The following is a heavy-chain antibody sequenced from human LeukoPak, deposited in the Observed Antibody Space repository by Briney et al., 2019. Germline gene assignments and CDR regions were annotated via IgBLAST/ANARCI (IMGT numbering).Heavy chain of an antibody. V-gene: IGHV3-48*04. Sequence: PGGSLRLSCAASGFTFSSYSMNWVRQAPGKGLEWVSYISSSSSTIYYADSVKGRFTISRDNAKNSLYLQMNSLRAEDTAVYYCARGGILGNRDGYYFDYWGQGTLVTVSS. CDR3: ARGGILGNRDGYYFDY. D-gene: IGHD7-27*01. J-gene: IGHJ4*02. CDR1: GFTFSSYS. CDR2: ISSSSSTI.